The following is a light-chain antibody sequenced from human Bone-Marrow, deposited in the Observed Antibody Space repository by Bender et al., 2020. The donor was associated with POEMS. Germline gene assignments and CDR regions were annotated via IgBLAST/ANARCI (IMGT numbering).Light chain of an antibody. V-gene: IGLV1-47*01. J-gene: IGLJ2*01. Sequence: QSVLTQPPSASGTPGQTVTISCSGSNSNIGRHYVYWYQQLPGTAPTLLIYRSNQRPSGVPDRFSASKSGTSASLAISGLRSEDEADYYCCSYAGSLGGVFGGGTELTVL. CDR3: CSYAGSLGGV. CDR2: RSN. CDR1: NSNIGRHY.